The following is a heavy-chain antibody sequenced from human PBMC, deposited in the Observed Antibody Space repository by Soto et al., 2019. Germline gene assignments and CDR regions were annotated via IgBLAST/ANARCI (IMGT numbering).Heavy chain of an antibody. J-gene: IGHJ6*02. CDR1: GGSISGYY. CDR2: IYYSGGT. D-gene: IGHD5-12*01. CDR3: ARGLGSGYDPAMDV. V-gene: IGHV4-59*01. Sequence: PSETLSLTCTVSGGSISGYYWIWIRQPPGKGLECLGYIYYSGGTKYNTPLKRRVNISVNTSKNQFSLRLSSVTAADTAVYYFARGLGSGYDPAMDVWGQGTTVTVSS.